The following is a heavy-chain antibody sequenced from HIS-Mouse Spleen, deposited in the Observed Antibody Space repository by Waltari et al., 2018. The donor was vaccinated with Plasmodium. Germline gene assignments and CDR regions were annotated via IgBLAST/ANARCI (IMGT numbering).Heavy chain of an antibody. CDR1: GGSISSRSYY. D-gene: IGHD1-7*01. CDR3: ARDRITGTSYFDY. CDR2: IYYNGST. J-gene: IGHJ4*02. Sequence: QLQLPESGPGLVKPSETLSLTCTVSGGSISSRSYYWGRIRPPPGKGLEWIGSIYYNGSTYYNPSLKTRVTISVDTSKNQFSLKLSSVTAADTAVYYCARDRITGTSYFDYWGQGTLVTVSS. V-gene: IGHV4-39*07.